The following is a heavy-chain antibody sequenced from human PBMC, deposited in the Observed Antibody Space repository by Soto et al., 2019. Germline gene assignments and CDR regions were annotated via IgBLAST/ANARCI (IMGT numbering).Heavy chain of an antibody. CDR2: IYRDDDK. V-gene: IGHV2-5*02. D-gene: IGHD5-12*01. Sequence: QITLKESGPTLVKPTQTLTLTCTFSEFSLSITGLGVGWIRQPPGKALEWLALIYRDDDKRYSPSLMSRLTITKDTSKNQVVLTMTNMDPMDTATYYCARAYSGYDWGSFDYWGQGTLVTVSS. CDR3: ARAYSGYDWGSFDY. CDR1: EFSLSITGLG. J-gene: IGHJ4*02.